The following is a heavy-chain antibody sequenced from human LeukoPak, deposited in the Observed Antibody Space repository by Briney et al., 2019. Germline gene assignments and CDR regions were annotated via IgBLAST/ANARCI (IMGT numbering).Heavy chain of an antibody. D-gene: IGHD6-13*01. CDR2: IDRSGST. Sequence: SETLSLSCAVYGGSFSGYSWTWIRQPPGKGLEWIGEIDRSGSTNYNPSLKSRLTISVDTSKNQFSLKLSSVTAADTAVYYCARGSAAGLAYWGQGTLVTVSS. CDR3: ARGSAAGLAY. CDR1: GGSFSGYS. V-gene: IGHV4-34*01. J-gene: IGHJ4*02.